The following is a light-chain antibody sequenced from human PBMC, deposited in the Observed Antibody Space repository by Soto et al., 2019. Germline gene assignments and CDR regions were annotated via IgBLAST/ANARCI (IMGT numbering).Light chain of an antibody. CDR2: GAS. CDR3: QQYGSSPLT. V-gene: IGKV3-20*01. J-gene: IGKJ4*01. Sequence: EIVLTQSPGTLSLSPGERATLSCRASQSVSSSFLAWYQQKPGQAPRLLIYGASSRATGIPDRFSGSGSGTDFTLTISRLEPEDVAVYYFQQYGSSPLTLGRGTKVEIK. CDR1: QSVSSSF.